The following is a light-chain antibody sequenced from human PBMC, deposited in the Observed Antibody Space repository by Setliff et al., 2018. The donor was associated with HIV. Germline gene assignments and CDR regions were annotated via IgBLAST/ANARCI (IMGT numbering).Light chain of an antibody. Sequence: QSALTQPRSVSGSPGQSVTISCTGTSSDVGGYNHVSWYQQHPGKAPKFMIYDVSKRPSGVPDRFSGSKSGNTASLTISGLQAEDEADYYCCSYAGSYTWIFGGGTKGTVL. CDR3: CSYAGSYTWI. J-gene: IGLJ2*01. CDR2: DVS. V-gene: IGLV2-11*01. CDR1: SSDVGGYNH.